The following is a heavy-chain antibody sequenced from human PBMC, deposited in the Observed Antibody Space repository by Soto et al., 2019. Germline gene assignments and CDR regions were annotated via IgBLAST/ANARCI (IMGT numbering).Heavy chain of an antibody. CDR3: ARGVVVTAYDAFDI. J-gene: IGHJ3*02. CDR1: GFTFSSYS. V-gene: IGHV3-21*01. CDR2: ISSSSSYI. D-gene: IGHD2-21*02. Sequence: GGSLRLSCAASGFTFSSYSMNWVRQAPGKGLEWVSSISSSSSYIYYADSVKGRFTISRDNAKNSLYLQMNSLRAEDTAVYYCARGVVVTAYDAFDIWGQGTMVTVSS.